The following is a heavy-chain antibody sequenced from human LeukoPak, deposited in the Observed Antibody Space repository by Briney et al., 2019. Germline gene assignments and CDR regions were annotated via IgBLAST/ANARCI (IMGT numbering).Heavy chain of an antibody. CDR2: IYQSGST. J-gene: IGHJ6*02. CDR1: GGSISFH. Sequence: SETLSLTCTVSGGSISFHWSWFRQSPGKGLEWIGQIYQSGSTDYNPSLRSRVTISRDTSKNQFSLQLTSVTAADTAVYYCARHSDRWRYAMDVWGQGTTDTVSS. D-gene: IGHD1-26*01. CDR3: ARHSDRWRYAMDV. V-gene: IGHV4-59*08.